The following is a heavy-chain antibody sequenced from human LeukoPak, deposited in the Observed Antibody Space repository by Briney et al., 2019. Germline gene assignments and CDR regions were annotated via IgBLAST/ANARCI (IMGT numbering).Heavy chain of an antibody. D-gene: IGHD6-6*01. Sequence: GASVKVSCKASGGTFSSYAISWVRQAPGQGLEWMGGIIPIFGTANYAQKFQGRVTITTDESTSTAYMELSSLRSEDTAVYYCARAKVYRKQLVSPRTYYYYYMDVWGKGTTVTVSS. V-gene: IGHV1-69*05. J-gene: IGHJ6*03. CDR3: ARAKVYRKQLVSPRTYYYYYMDV. CDR1: GGTFSSYA. CDR2: IIPIFGTA.